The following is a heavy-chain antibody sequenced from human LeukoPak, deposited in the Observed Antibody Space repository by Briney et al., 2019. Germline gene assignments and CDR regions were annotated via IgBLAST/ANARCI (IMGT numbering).Heavy chain of an antibody. CDR2: MNPNSGNT. J-gene: IGHJ6*03. CDR3: ARGPDYYGSGSSRLYYYYSMDV. D-gene: IGHD3-10*01. V-gene: IGHV1-8*01. CDR1: GYTFTSYD. Sequence: ASVKVSCKASGYTFTSYDINWVRQATGQGLEWMGWMNPNSGNTGYAQKFQGRVTMTRNTSIGTAYMELSSLRSGDTAVYYCARGPDYYGSGSSRLYYYYSMDVWAKGPRSPSP.